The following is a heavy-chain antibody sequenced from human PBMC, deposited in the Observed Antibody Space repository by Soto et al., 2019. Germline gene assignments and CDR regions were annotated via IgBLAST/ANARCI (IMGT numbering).Heavy chain of an antibody. CDR3: ARDASGTTGGMDV. D-gene: IGHD1-1*01. J-gene: IGHJ6*02. CDR2: IYSGGST. CDR1: GFNVSTNY. V-gene: IGHV3-53*01. Sequence: EVQLVESGGGLIQPGGSLRLSCVVSGFNVSTNYMSWVRQAPGKGLEWVSVIYSGGSTFYADSVKGRFTISRDNSKNTLYLQMTTLRAEDTAVYYCARDASGTTGGMDVWGQGTTVTVSS.